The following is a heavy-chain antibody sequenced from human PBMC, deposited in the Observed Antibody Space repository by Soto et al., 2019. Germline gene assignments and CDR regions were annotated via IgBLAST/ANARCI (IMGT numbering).Heavy chain of an antibody. J-gene: IGHJ6*02. CDR1: GFTFSSYG. CDR3: AKELERSLWFGELRYGMDV. CDR2: ISYDGSNK. D-gene: IGHD3-10*01. Sequence: QVQLVESGGGVVQPGRSLRLSCAASGFTFSSYGMHWVRQAPGKGLEWVAVISYDGSNKYYADSVKGRFTISRDNSKNTLYLQMNSLRAEDTAVYYCAKELERSLWFGELRYGMDVWGQGTTVTVSS. V-gene: IGHV3-30*18.